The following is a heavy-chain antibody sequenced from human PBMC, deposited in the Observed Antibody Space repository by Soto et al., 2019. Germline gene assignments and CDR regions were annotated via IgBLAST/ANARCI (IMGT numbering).Heavy chain of an antibody. CDR1: GYTFRNFG. J-gene: IGHJ4*02. CDR3: ARENSGIDC. V-gene: IGHV1-18*01. CDR2: ISAYNANA. Sequence: GASVKVSCKASGYTFRNFGISWVRQAPGQGLEWMGWISAYNANANYAQKFQGRLTMTADTSTSTAYMELRSLRSDDTAVYYCARENSGIDCWGEGTLVAVSS. D-gene: IGHD2-15*01.